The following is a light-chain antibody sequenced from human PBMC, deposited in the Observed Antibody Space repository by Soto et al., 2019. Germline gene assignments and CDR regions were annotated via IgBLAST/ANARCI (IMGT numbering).Light chain of an antibody. CDR1: QSVSSTY. CDR2: GAS. V-gene: IGKV3-20*01. CDR3: QQYGRSPRT. J-gene: IGKJ1*01. Sequence: EIVLTQSPGTLSLSPGERATLSCRTSQSVSSTYLAWYQQRPGRAPRLLIYGASSRATGIPDRFSGSGSGTDFTLTISRLDPEDFAVYYCQQYGRSPRTFGQGTKVESK.